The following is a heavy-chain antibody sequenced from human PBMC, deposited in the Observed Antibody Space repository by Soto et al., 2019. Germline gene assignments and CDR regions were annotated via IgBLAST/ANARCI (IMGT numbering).Heavy chain of an antibody. CDR2: IIPIFGTA. V-gene: IGHV1-69*12. CDR1: GGTFISYT. CDR3: ARVATTPWYFDL. D-gene: IGHD2-15*01. Sequence: QVQLVQSGAEVKKPGSSVKVSCKASGGTFISYTFSWVRQAPGQGLEWMGAIIPIFGTANYAQKFQGRVTITAEESTSTAYMELSSLRAEDKAGYYCARVATTPWYFDLWGRGTLVTVSS. J-gene: IGHJ2*01.